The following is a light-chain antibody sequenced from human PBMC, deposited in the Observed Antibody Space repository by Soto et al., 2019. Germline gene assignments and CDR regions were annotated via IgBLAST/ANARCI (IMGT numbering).Light chain of an antibody. CDR3: SSYTSSTTLV. V-gene: IGLV2-14*01. Sequence: QSALTQPASVSGSPGQSITISCTGTSSDVGGYNYVSWYQQHPGKAPKLMIYEVSNRPSGVSNRFSGSNSGNTASLTVSGLQPEDEADYHCSSYTSSTTLVCGTGTKVTVL. CDR1: SSDVGGYNY. CDR2: EVS. J-gene: IGLJ1*01.